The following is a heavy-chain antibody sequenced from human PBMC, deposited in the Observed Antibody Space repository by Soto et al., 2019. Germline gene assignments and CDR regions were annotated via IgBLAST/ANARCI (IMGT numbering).Heavy chain of an antibody. Sequence: QVQLVQSGAEVKRPGSSVKVSCKASGGTFNNYAINWVRQAPGQGLEGMGDISPMFGKANYAQKFQGRGKVTADDSTATAHLELSSLRSEDTALYFCAREVEVHTPVFGFWGQGSLVTVSS. CDR1: GGTFNNYA. J-gene: IGHJ4*02. CDR3: AREVEVHTPVFGF. D-gene: IGHD2-2*01. CDR2: ISPMFGKA. V-gene: IGHV1-69*01.